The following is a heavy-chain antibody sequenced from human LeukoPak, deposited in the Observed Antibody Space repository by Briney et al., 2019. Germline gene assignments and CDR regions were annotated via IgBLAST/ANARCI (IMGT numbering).Heavy chain of an antibody. CDR1: GFIFSDYW. D-gene: IGHD1-1*01. CDR2: IKQDGSEK. J-gene: IGHJ4*02. V-gene: IGHV3-7*02. Sequence: GGSLRLSCAASGFIFSDYWMTWVRQAPGKGLVWVANIKQDGSEKNYVDSVKGRFTISRDNAKNLLSLQMSSLRAEDTAVYYCAKGNDLRSHLFDYWGQGTLVTVSS. CDR3: AKGNDLRSHLFDY.